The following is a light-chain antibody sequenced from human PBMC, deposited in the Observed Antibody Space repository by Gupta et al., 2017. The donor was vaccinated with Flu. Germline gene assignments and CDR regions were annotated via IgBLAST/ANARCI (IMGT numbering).Light chain of an antibody. CDR3: SSYTSGSTFYV. V-gene: IGLV2-14*01. J-gene: IGLJ1*01. Sequence: ALTQPASVSGSPGQSITISCTGTSSDVGRSDSISWYQQHPDKAPKLIIYDVTNRPSGVSSRFSGSKSGNTAYLNISGLQPEDEADYYCSSYTSGSTFYVFGTGTKVTVL. CDR2: DVT. CDR1: SSDVGRSDS.